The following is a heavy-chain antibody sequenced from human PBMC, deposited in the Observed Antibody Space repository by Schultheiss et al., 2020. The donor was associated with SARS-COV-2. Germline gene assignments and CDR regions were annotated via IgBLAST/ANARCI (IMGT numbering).Heavy chain of an antibody. CDR2: IYYSGST. D-gene: IGHD1-26*01. CDR1: GGSISSSSYY. CDR3: ARGAYEGDFDY. Sequence: GSLRLSCTVSGGSISSSSYYWGWIRQPPGKGLEWIGSIYYSGSTYYNPSLKSRVTISVDTSKNQFSLKLSSVTAADTAVYYCARGAYEGDFDYWGQGTLVTVSS. V-gene: IGHV4-39*01. J-gene: IGHJ4*02.